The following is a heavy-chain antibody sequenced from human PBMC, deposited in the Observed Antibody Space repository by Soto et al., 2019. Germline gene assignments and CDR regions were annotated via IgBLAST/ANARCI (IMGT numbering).Heavy chain of an antibody. CDR1: GGSISSYY. D-gene: IGHD2-15*01. V-gene: IGHV4-59*01. J-gene: IGHJ4*02. CDR3: AGSSPWRRSCYDY. CDR2: IYYSGST. Sequence: SETLSLTCTVSGGSISSYYWSWIRQPPGKGLEWIGYIYYSGSTNYNPSLKSRVTISVDTSKNQFSLKLSSVTAADTAVYYCAGSSPWRRSCYDYWGQGTLVTVST.